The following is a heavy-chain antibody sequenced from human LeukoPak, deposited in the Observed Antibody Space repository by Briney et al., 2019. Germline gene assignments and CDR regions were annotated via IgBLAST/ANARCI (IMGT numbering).Heavy chain of an antibody. V-gene: IGHV1-24*01. CDR3: ARGVTTFGGVIVNHYFDY. D-gene: IGHD3-16*02. Sequence: ASVKVSCKVSGYTLTELSMHWVRQAPGKGLEWMGGFDPEDGETIYAQKFQGRVTMTEDTSTDTAYMELSSLRSEDTAVYYCARGVTTFGGVIVNHYFDYWGQGTLVTVSS. CDR2: FDPEDGET. CDR1: GYTLTELS. J-gene: IGHJ4*02.